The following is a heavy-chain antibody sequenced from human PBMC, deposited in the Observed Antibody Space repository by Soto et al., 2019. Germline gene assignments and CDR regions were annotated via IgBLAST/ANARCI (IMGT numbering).Heavy chain of an antibody. CDR1: GFPFGPFY. CDR2: INGDGTTT. CDR3: ARDRGYPDSFDI. J-gene: IGHJ3*02. V-gene: IGHV3-74*01. Sequence: PGGSLRLSCAASGFPFGPFYMHWVRQAPGKGLEWVSHINGDGTTTVYADSVKGRFTISRDNAKNTLYLQMTSLRAEDTAVYYCARDRGYPDSFDICGQGKMVTVSS. D-gene: IGHD2-2*01.